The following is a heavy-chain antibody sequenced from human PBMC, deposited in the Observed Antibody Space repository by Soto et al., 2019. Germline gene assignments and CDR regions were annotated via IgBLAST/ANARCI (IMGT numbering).Heavy chain of an antibody. D-gene: IGHD2-8*01. J-gene: IGHJ6*02. CDR3: ARDLGVRHYYGMAV. V-gene: IGHV1-69*13. CDR2: IIPIFGTA. Sequence: SVKVSCKASGGTFSSYAISWVRQAPGHGLEWMGGIIPIFGTANYAQKFRGRVTITADESTSTAYMELSSLRSEDTAVYYCARDLGVRHYYGMAVRGQGTTVTVSS. CDR1: GGTFSSYA.